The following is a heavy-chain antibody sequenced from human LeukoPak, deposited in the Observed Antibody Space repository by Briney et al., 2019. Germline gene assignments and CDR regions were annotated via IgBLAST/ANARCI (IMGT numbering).Heavy chain of an antibody. CDR2: ISAYNGNT. D-gene: IGHD1-14*01. V-gene: IGHV1-18*01. CDR3: ARVGPEGHYYYYYMDV. CDR1: GYTFTTYG. J-gene: IGHJ6*03. Sequence: ASVKVSCKASGYTFTTYGISWVRQAPGQGLEWMGWISAYNGNTNYAQKLQGRVTMTTDTSTSTAYMELRSLRSDDTAVYYCARVGPEGHYYYYYMDVWSKGTTVTVSS.